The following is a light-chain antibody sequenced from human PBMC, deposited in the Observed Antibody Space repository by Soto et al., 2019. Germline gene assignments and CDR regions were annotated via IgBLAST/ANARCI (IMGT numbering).Light chain of an antibody. Sequence: QSALTQPASVSGSPGQPTTISCTGTSRDVGGYNFVSWYQLHPGKAPKLIISEVSNRPSGVSDRFSGSKSGNTASLTISGLQAEDEADYYCSSYRTRSTYVFGSGTKLTVL. V-gene: IGLV2-14*01. J-gene: IGLJ1*01. CDR1: SRDVGGYNF. CDR3: SSYRTRSTYV. CDR2: EVS.